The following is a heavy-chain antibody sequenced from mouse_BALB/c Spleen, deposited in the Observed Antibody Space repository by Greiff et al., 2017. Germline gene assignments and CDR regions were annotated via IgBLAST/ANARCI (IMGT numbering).Heavy chain of an antibody. Sequence: EVMLVESGGGLVKPGGSLKLSCAASGFTFSSYAMSWVRQTPEKRLEWVASISSGGSTYYPDSVKGRFTISRDNARNILYLQMSSLRSEDTAMYYCARGHGSSPWFAYWGQGTLVTVSA. J-gene: IGHJ3*01. CDR1: GFTFSSYA. CDR3: ARGHGSSPWFAY. V-gene: IGHV5-6-5*01. CDR2: ISSGGST. D-gene: IGHD1-1*01.